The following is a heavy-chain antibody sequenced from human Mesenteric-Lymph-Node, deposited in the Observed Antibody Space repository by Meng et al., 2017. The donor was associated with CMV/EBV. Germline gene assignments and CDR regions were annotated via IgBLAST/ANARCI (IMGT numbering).Heavy chain of an antibody. CDR3: ARGNDPLFGVVVLDY. J-gene: IGHJ4*02. Sequence: GESLKISCAASGFTFSNYWMNWVRQAPGKGLVWVSGIRGDGGDTAYADSVKGRFTISRDTAKNTVYLQMSSLRVEDTAVYYCARGNDPLFGVVVLDYWGQGKLVTVSS. V-gene: IGHV3-74*01. CDR1: GFTFSNYW. D-gene: IGHD3-3*01. CDR2: IRGDGGDT.